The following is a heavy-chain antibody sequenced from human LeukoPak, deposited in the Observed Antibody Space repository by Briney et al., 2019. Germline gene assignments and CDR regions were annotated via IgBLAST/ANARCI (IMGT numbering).Heavy chain of an antibody. D-gene: IGHD3-16*01. V-gene: IGHV3-30-3*01. CDR3: ARGNSFGGY. J-gene: IGHJ4*02. CDR1: GFTFSSYA. Sequence: PGGSLRLSCAASGFTFSSYAMHWVRQAPGKGLEWVAVISYDGSNKYYADSVKGRFTISRDNSKNSLYLQMNSLRVEDTAVYYCARGNSFGGYWGQGTLVTVSS. CDR2: ISYDGSNK.